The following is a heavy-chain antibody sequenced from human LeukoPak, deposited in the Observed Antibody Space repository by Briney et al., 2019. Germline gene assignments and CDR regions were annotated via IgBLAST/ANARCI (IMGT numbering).Heavy chain of an antibody. Sequence: GGSLRLSCAASGFTFSSYGMHWVRQAPGKGLEWVAVISYDGTNENYGDSVKGRFTISRDNSKETLYPQMNSLRAEDTAVYYCARGPRSSGYPSHLDYWGQGTLVTVSS. J-gene: IGHJ4*02. CDR1: GFTFSSYG. V-gene: IGHV3-30*05. D-gene: IGHD3-22*01. CDR3: ARGPRSSGYPSHLDY. CDR2: ISYDGTNE.